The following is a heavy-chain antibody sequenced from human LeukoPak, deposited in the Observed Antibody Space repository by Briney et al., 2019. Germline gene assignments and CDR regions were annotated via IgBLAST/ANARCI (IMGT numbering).Heavy chain of an antibody. J-gene: IGHJ4*02. D-gene: IGHD1-26*01. V-gene: IGHV3-21*01. CDR2: ISSSSSYI. CDR3: ATPMVGATAEFDY. Sequence: GGSLRLSCAASGFTFSSYSMNWVGQAPGKGLEWVSSISSSSSYIYYADSVKGRFTISRDNAKNSLYLQMNSLRAEDTAVYYCATPMVGATAEFDYWGQGTLVTVSS. CDR1: GFTFSSYS.